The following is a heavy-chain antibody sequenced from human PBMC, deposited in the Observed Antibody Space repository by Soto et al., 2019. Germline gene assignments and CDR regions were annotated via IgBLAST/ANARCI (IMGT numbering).Heavy chain of an antibody. J-gene: IGHJ6*02. Sequence: SETLSLTCAVSGGSISFGGYSWSWIRQPPGKGLEWIGYIYHSGSTYYNPSLKSRVTISVDRSKNQFSLKLSSVTAADTAVYYCARGPGYSGYDEYYYYGMDVWGQGTTVTVSS. CDR3: ARGPGYSGYDEYYYYGMDV. CDR1: GGSISFGGYS. D-gene: IGHD5-12*01. CDR2: IYHSGST. V-gene: IGHV4-30-2*01.